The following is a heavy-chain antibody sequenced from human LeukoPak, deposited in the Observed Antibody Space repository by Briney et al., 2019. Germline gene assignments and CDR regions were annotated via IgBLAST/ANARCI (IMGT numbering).Heavy chain of an antibody. J-gene: IGHJ4*02. D-gene: IGHD5-12*01. Sequence: GESLKISCKGSGNSFTSYWIGWVRQMPGKGLEWMGIIYFGDSHTRYSPSFQGQVTISADKSISTAYPQWSSLKASDTAMYYCARGHLYDYSTTCYYFDYWGQGTLVTVSS. CDR2: IYFGDSHT. V-gene: IGHV5-51*01. CDR3: ARGHLYDYSTTCYYFDY. CDR1: GNSFTSYW.